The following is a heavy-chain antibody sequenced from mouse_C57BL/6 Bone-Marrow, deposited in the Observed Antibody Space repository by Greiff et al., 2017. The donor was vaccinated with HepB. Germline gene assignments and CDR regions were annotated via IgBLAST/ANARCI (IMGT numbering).Heavy chain of an antibody. CDR3: ARERNYSNYGGFAY. CDR1: GYSITSGYY. J-gene: IGHJ3*01. V-gene: IGHV3-6*01. D-gene: IGHD2-5*01. Sequence: EVQLQESGPGLVKPSQSLSLTCSVTGYSITSGYYWNWIRQFPGNKLEWMGYISYDGSNNYNPSLKNRISITRDTSKNQFFLKLNSVTTEDTATYYCARERNYSNYGGFAYWGQGTLVTVSA. CDR2: ISYDGSN.